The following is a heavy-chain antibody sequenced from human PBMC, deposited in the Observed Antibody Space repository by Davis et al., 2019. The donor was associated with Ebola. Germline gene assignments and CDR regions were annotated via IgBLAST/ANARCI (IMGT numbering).Heavy chain of an antibody. CDR3: AREQYYYDSSGYYFDY. CDR2: ISHDGYNK. J-gene: IGHJ4*02. Sequence: GGSLRLSCAASGFTFSSYAFHWVRQAPGKGLEWVAVISHDGYNKDYADSVKGRFTISRDNSKNTLYLQMNSLRPEDTAVYYCAREQYYYDSSGYYFDYWGQGTLVTVSS. V-gene: IGHV3-30*04. CDR1: GFTFSSYA. D-gene: IGHD3-22*01.